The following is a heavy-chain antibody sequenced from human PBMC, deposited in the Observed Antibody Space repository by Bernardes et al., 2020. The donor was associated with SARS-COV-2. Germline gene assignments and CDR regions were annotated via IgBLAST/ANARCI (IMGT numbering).Heavy chain of an antibody. CDR3: AKDRGGGDYFDY. Sequence: GGSLRLSCAASGFTFSSHAMSWVRQAPGKGLEWVSAISGSGGSTYYADSVRGRFTISRGNSKNTLYLQMNSLRAEDTALYYCAKDRGGGDYFDYWGQGTLVTVSS. J-gene: IGHJ4*02. D-gene: IGHD3-16*01. CDR2: ISGSGGST. V-gene: IGHV3-23*01. CDR1: GFTFSSHA.